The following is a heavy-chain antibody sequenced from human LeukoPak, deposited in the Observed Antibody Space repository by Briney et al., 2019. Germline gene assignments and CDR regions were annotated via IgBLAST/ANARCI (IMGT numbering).Heavy chain of an antibody. CDR2: IKQDGSEK. CDR3: AREDGKGWFDP. V-gene: IGHV3-7*01. J-gene: IGHJ5*02. Sequence: GGSLRLSCAASGFSFSTYGMTWVRQAPGKGLEWVANIKQDGSEKYYVDSVKGRFTISRDNAKNSLYLQMNSLRAEDTAVYYCAREDGKGWFDPWGQGTLVTVSS. CDR1: GFSFSTYG. D-gene: IGHD5-24*01.